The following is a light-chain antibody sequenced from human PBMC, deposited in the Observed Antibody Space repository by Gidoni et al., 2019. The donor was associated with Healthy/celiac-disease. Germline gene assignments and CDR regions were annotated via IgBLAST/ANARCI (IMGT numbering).Light chain of an antibody. CDR3: AAWDDSLNGWV. Sequence: QSVLTQPHSASGTPRQRVTISCSGSSSNIGSNTVNWYQQLPGTAPKLLIYSNNQRPSGVPDRFSGSKSGTSASLAISGLQSEDEADYYCAAWDDSLNGWVFGGGTKLTVL. V-gene: IGLV1-44*01. J-gene: IGLJ3*02. CDR2: SNN. CDR1: SSNIGSNT.